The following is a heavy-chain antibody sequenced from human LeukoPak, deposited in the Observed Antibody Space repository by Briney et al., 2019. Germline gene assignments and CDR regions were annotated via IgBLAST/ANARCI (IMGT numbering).Heavy chain of an antibody. V-gene: IGHV4-39*01. CDR1: GGSISSSNYF. D-gene: IGHD6-25*01. J-gene: IGHJ6*02. CDR3: ARQLYSSATV. CDR2: IYYSGSI. Sequence: PSETLSLTCTVSGGSISSSNYFWGWIRQPPGKGLEWIGNIYYSGSIYYNPSLKSRVTISVDTSKNQFSLQLSSVTVADTAVYYCARQLYSSATVWGQGTTVTVSS.